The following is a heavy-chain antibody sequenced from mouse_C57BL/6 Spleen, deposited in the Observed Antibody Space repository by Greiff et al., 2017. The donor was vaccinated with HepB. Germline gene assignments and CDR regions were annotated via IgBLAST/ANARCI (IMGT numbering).Heavy chain of an antibody. J-gene: IGHJ2*01. V-gene: IGHV1-82*01. CDR1: SYAFSSSW. CDR3: ARGDHYYGSSSFDY. CDR2: IYPGDGDT. Sequence: VQLQQSGPELVKPGASVKISCKASSYAFSSSWMNWVKQRPGKGLEWIGRIYPGDGDTNYNGKFKGKATLTADKSSSTAYMQLSSLTSEDSAVYFCARGDHYYGSSSFDYWGQGTTLTVSS. D-gene: IGHD1-1*01.